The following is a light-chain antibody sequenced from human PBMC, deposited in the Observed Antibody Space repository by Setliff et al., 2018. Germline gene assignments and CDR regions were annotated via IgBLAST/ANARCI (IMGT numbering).Light chain of an antibody. J-gene: IGLJ1*01. CDR2: GNN. Sequence: SVLTQPPSVSGAPGQRVTISCAGRSSNIGTGYDVHWYQQLPGTAPKLLIYGNNIRPSGVPDRFSGSQSGTSASLAITGLHSEDEADYYCQSYDSSLSAVVFGTGTKGTV. V-gene: IGLV1-40*01. CDR1: SSNIGTGYD. CDR3: QSYDSSLSAVV.